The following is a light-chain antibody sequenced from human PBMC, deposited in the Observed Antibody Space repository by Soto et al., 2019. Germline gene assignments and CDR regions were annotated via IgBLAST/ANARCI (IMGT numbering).Light chain of an antibody. CDR2: WAS. Sequence: DIVMTQSPDSLAVSLGERATINCKSSQNNKNYLAWYQQKAGQPPKLLISWASTRESGVPDRFSGSGSGTDFTLTISSLQPDDFATYYCQQYNSYSRTFGQGTKVDIK. V-gene: IGKV4-1*01. J-gene: IGKJ1*01. CDR3: QQYNSYSRT. CDR1: QNNKNY.